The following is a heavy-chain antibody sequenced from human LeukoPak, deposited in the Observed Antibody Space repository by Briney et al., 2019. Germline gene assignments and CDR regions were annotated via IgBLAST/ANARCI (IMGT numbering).Heavy chain of an antibody. V-gene: IGHV3-64*01. J-gene: IGHJ3*02. Sequence: GGSLRLSCAASGFTFSSYAMHWVRQAPGKGLEYVSAISSNGGSTYYANSVKGRFTISRDNSKNTLYLQMGSLRAEDMAVYYCARWADDMEATSAFDIWPQGTMVTVSS. CDR1: GFTFSSYA. CDR2: ISSNGGST. CDR3: ARWADDMEATSAFDI. D-gene: IGHD3-22*01.